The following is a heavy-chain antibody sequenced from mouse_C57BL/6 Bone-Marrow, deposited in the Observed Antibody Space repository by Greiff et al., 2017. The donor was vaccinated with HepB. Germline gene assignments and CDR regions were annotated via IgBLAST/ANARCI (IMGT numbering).Heavy chain of an antibody. CDR3: ARDTTVVATGYFDY. CDR2: IDPRDGST. D-gene: IGHD1-1*01. J-gene: IGHJ2*01. CDR1: GYTFTDHT. Sequence: QVQLQQSAAELVKPGASVKISCKVSGYTFTDHTIPWMKQRPEQGLEWIGYIDPRDGSTKYNEKFKGKATLTADKASSTAYMQLNSLTSEDSAVYFCARDTTVVATGYFDYWGQGTTLTVSS. V-gene: IGHV1-78*01.